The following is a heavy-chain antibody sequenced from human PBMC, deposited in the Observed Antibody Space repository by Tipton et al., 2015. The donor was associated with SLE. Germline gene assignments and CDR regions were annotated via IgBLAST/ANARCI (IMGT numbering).Heavy chain of an antibody. V-gene: IGHV4-38-2*02. D-gene: IGHD2-2*01. CDR2: MYHSGNT. CDR1: GYSLISGYF. Sequence: TLSLTCSVSGYSLISGYFWGWIRQPPGKGLEWIGTMYHSGNTYSNPSLKSRVTISVDTSKNQFSLKLSSVTAADTAVYYCARGCSSITCYYYFYMDVWGKGTTVTVSS. CDR3: ARGCSSITCYYYFYMDV. J-gene: IGHJ6*03.